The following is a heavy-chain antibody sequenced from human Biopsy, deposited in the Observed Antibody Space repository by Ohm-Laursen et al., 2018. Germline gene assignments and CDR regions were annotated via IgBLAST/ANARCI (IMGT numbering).Heavy chain of an antibody. Sequence: SLRLSCSASGFTFRNYWMTWVRQAPGKGLEWVANIKQDGSEEYSVDSVKGRFTISRDNAKNSLYLQMNSLRAEDTAVYYCVRGSEFEGSNWPVDYWGQGTLVTVSS. V-gene: IGHV3-7*01. CDR3: VRGSEFEGSNWPVDY. D-gene: IGHD6-13*01. CDR1: GFTFRNYW. CDR2: IKQDGSEE. J-gene: IGHJ4*02.